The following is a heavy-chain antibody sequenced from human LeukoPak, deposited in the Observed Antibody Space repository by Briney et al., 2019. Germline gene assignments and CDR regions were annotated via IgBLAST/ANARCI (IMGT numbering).Heavy chain of an antibody. CDR3: ARHDRGYYFGLDV. CDR2: IYPGDSDT. J-gene: IGHJ6*02. Sequence: GESLKISCNAYGYXFFSNYWIAWVRQMPGKGLEWMGIIYPGDSDTRYSPSFQGQVTISADKSISTAYLQWSSLKASDSAMYYCARHDRGYYFGLDVWGQGTTVTVSS. CDR1: GYXFFSNYW. V-gene: IGHV5-51*01.